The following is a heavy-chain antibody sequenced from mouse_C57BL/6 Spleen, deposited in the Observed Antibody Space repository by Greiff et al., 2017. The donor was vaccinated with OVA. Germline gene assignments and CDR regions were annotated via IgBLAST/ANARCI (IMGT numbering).Heavy chain of an antibody. CDR2: IFPGRGST. Sequence: QVQLQQSGPELVRPGASVKISCTAPGYTFTSHWLQWVRQRPGQGLEWIGAIFPGRGSTYYNEKFKGKATLTVDTSSSTAYMQLSSRTSEDSAVYFCARGTTEDDARDDWGQGTSGTVSA. J-gene: IGHJ4*01. V-gene: IGHV1-56*01. D-gene: IGHD1-1*01. CDR3: ARGTTEDDARDD. CDR1: GYTFTSHW.